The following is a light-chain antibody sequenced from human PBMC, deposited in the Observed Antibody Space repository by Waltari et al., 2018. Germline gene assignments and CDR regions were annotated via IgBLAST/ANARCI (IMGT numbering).Light chain of an antibody. J-gene: IGKJ2*01. CDR1: QSISRN. V-gene: IGKV3-15*01. CDR3: QQYNNWRT. CDR2: GAS. Sequence: EILMTQSPPTLSVSPGERATLSCRASQSISRNLAWYQQKPGQAPRLLICGASTRATGIPARFSGSGSGTEFTLTISSLQSEDFAVYYCQQYNNWRTFGQGTKLEIK.